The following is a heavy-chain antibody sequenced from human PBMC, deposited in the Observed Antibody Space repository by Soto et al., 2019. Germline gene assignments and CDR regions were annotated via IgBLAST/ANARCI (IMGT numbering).Heavy chain of an antibody. CDR2: ISWNSGSI. J-gene: IGHJ3*01. CDR1: GFTFDDYA. D-gene: IGHD3-22*01. CDR3: AKDSFPDSSGYYYW. Sequence: PGGSLRLSWAASGFTFDDYAMHWVRQAPGKGLEWVSGISWNSGSIGYADSVKGRFTISRDNAKNSLYLQMNSLRAEDTALYYCAKDSFPDSSGYYYWWGQGTMVTVS. V-gene: IGHV3-9*01.